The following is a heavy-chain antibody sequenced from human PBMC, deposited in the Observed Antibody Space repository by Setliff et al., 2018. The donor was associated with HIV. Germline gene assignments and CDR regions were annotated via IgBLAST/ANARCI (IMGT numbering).Heavy chain of an antibody. Sequence: GSLRLSCAASGFTFSNYAMSWVRQAPGKGLESVANVKQDGTETLYVDSVKGRFTISRDNANNLVYLQMNSLRVEDTAVYFCARWGSGSYERVFDYWGQGMLVTVSS. J-gene: IGHJ4*02. CDR1: GFTFSNYA. CDR2: VKQDGTET. D-gene: IGHD1-26*01. CDR3: ARWGSGSYERVFDY. V-gene: IGHV3-7*01.